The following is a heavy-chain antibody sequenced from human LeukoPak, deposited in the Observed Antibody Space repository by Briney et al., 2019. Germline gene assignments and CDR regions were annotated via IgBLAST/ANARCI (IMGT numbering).Heavy chain of an antibody. CDR1: GFTFSSYG. CDR3: ARARNDYGDYVFDY. CDR2: ISGSGGST. V-gene: IGHV3-23*01. Sequence: QPGGSLRLSCAASGFTFSSYGMSWVRQAPGKGLEWVSAISGSGGSTYYADSVKGRFTISRDNSKNTLYLQMNSLRAEDTAVYYCARARNDYGDYVFDYWGQGTLVTVSS. D-gene: IGHD4-17*01. J-gene: IGHJ4*02.